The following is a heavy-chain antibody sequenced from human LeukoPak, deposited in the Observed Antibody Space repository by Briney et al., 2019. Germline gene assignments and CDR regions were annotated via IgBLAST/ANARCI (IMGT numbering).Heavy chain of an antibody. V-gene: IGHV5-10-1*01. J-gene: IGHJ4*02. CDR3: ARAPSTTLRFFDY. CDR1: GYSFTSYW. D-gene: IGHD4-17*01. Sequence: GESLKISCKGSGYSFTSYWISWVRQMPGKGLEWMGRIDPSDSYTNYSPSFQGHVTISADKSISTAYLNWSSLKASDTAMYYCARAPSTTLRFFDYWAQGTLVTVSS. CDR2: IDPSDSYT.